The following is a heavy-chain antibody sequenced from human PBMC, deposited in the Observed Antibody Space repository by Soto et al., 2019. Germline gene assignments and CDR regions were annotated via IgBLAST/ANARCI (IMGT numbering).Heavy chain of an antibody. CDR1: GFTFSSYS. Sequence: GGSLRLSCAASGFTFSSYSMNWVRQAPGKGLEWVSSISSSSSYIYYADSVKGRFTISRDNAKNSLYLQMNSLRAEDTAVYYCARDARSGWYDAFDIWGQGTMVTVSS. CDR2: ISSSSSYI. D-gene: IGHD6-19*01. V-gene: IGHV3-21*01. J-gene: IGHJ3*02. CDR3: ARDARSGWYDAFDI.